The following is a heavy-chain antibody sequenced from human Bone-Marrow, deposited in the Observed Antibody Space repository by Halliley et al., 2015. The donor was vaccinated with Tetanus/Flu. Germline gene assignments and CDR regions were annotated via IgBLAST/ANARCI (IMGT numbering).Heavy chain of an antibody. D-gene: IGHD2-21*01. CDR1: GGSITENY. J-gene: IGHJ4*02. Sequence: GLVKPSETLSLTCTVAGGSITENYWSWIRQPPGKGLEWIGYISYTWGTTYTPSLKSRVAMSVDTSKNQFSLRLTSMTAADTAVYYCVRLGRVAVGGEGLYFFEDWGQGTLATVSS. CDR2: ISYTWGT. V-gene: IGHV4-59*08. CDR3: VRLGRVAVGGEGLYFFED.